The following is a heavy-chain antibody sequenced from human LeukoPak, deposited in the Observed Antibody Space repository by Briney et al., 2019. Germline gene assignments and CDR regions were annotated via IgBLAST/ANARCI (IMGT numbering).Heavy chain of an antibody. CDR3: ARAGYCSSTTCPDAFDI. J-gene: IGHJ3*02. D-gene: IGHD2-2*01. CDR2: IYYRGRT. V-gene: IGHV4-39*07. Sequence: SETLSLTCTVSGGPISSYYWGWIRQPPGKGLDWIGSIYYRGRTYYNPSLKSRVTISVDTSKNQVSLKLSSVTAADTAVYYCARAGYCSSTTCPDAFDIWGQGTKVSVSS. CDR1: GGPISSYY.